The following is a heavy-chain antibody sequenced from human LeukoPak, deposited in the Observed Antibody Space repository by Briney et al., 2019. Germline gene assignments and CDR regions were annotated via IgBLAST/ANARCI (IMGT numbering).Heavy chain of an antibody. Sequence: SETLSLTCTVSGDSISSGSYYWSWIRQPAGKGLEWIGRIYTSGSTNYNPSLKSRVTISLDTSKNQFSLKVSSVTAADTAVYYCARAGYGDSDFDYWGQGTLVTVSS. V-gene: IGHV4-61*02. CDR1: GDSISSGSYY. CDR3: ARAGYGDSDFDY. CDR2: IYTSGST. D-gene: IGHD4-17*01. J-gene: IGHJ4*02.